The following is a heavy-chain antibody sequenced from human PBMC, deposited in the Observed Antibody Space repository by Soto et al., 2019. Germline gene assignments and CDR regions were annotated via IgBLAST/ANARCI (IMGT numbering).Heavy chain of an antibody. V-gene: IGHV4-39*01. Sequence: AGTLRLTCAVSGGTISSSSFYWVWIRQPPGKGLEWIGSIYYSGSTYYNPSLKSRVTISVDTSKNQFSLKLSSLTAADTAVYYCATRVLRYFDSFDYWGKGTLVT. D-gene: IGHD3-9*01. CDR1: GGTISSSSFY. CDR3: ATRVLRYFDSFDY. CDR2: IYYSGST. J-gene: IGHJ4*02.